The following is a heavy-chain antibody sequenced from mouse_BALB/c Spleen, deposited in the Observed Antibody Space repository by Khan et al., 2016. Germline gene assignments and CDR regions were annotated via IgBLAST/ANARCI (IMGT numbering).Heavy chain of an antibody. CDR1: GYTFTSYW. CDR2: INPSTGYT. CDR3: ATTVVDY. Sequence: QVQLQQSGAELAKPGASVKMSCKASGYTFTSYWMHWVKQRSGQGLEWIGYINPSTGYTEYNQKFKDKATLTADKSSSTAYMQLSSLTSEDSAVYYCATTVVDYWGQGTTLTVSS. V-gene: IGHV1-7*01. J-gene: IGHJ2*01. D-gene: IGHD1-1*01.